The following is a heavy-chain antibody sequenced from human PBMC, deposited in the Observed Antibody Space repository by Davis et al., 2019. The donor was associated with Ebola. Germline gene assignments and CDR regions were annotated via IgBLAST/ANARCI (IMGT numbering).Heavy chain of an antibody. CDR1: GFTVSSNY. V-gene: IGHV3-53*04. J-gene: IGHJ6*02. Sequence: GESLKISCAASGFTVSSNYMSWVRQAPGKGLEWVSVIYSGGSTYYADSVKGRFTISRHNSKNTLYLQMNSPRAEDTAVYYCARAGGSCSGGSCYQSYYYYYGIDVWGQGTTVTVSS. D-gene: IGHD2-15*01. CDR3: ARAGGSCSGGSCYQSYYYYYGIDV. CDR2: IYSGGST.